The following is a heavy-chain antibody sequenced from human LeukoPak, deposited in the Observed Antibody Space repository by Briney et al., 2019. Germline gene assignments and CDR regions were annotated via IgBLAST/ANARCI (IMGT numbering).Heavy chain of an antibody. J-gene: IGHJ4*02. V-gene: IGHV1-46*01. Sequence: ASVTVSCKASGYTFTSYYMHWVRQAPGQGLEWMGIINPDGGGTTFAQKFQGRVAMTRDTSTSTFYMELSSLRSEDTAVYYCARETVVVVDANYFDYWGQGTLVTVSS. CDR1: GYTFTSYY. D-gene: IGHD2-21*01. CDR2: INPDGGGT. CDR3: ARETVVVVDANYFDY.